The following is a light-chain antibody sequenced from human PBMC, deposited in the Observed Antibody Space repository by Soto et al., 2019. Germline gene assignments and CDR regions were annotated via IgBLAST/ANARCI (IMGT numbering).Light chain of an antibody. J-gene: IGLJ1*01. CDR3: SSYAGSNHFAFGTGTGSNSFV. CDR1: SSDVGTYYL. Sequence: QSVLTQPASVSGSPGQSITISCTGTSSDVGTYYLVSWYQQHPGKVPKVMIYEGTKRPSGVSDRFSGSKSGNTASLTISSLQAEDEANYYCSSYAGSNHFAFGTGTGSNSFVFGTGTKVTVL. V-gene: IGLV2-23*01. CDR2: EGT.